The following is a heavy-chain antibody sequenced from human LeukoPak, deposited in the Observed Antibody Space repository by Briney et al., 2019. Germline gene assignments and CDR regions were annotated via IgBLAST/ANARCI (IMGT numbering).Heavy chain of an antibody. CDR3: ARELMSSSDYYGMDV. D-gene: IGHD2-2*01. CDR2: ISGSGGST. Sequence: GGSLRLSCAASGFTFSSYAMSWVRQAPGKGLEWVSAISGSGGSTYYADSVKGRFTISRDNAENSLYLQMNSLRAEDTAVYYCARELMSSSDYYGMDVWGQGTTVTVSS. CDR1: GFTFSSYA. V-gene: IGHV3-23*01. J-gene: IGHJ6*02.